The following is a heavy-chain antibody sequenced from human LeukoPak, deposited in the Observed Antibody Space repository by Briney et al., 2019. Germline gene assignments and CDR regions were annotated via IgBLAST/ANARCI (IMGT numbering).Heavy chain of an antibody. D-gene: IGHD3-3*01. CDR3: TREYDFWSGYFDY. J-gene: IGHJ4*02. CDR2: IRSKAYGGTT. V-gene: IGHV3-49*04. Sequence: PGGSLRLSCATSGFTFSNAWMHWVRRAPGKGLEWVGFIRSKAYGGTTEYAASMKGRFTISRDDSKSIAYLQMNSLKTEDTAVYYCTREYDFWSGYFDYWGQGTLVTVSS. CDR1: GFTFSNAW.